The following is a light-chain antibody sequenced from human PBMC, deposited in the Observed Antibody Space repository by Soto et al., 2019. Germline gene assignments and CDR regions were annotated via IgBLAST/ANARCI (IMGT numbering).Light chain of an antibody. CDR2: DAS. CDR1: QSVTNRR. Sequence: EIVLTQSPGTLSLSPGERATLSCRASQSVTNRRLAWYQQKPGQAPRLLLYDASSRATGIPDRFSGSGSGTDFTLTISRLEPEDFAVYYCQQYGTSKTFGQGTKVEIK. J-gene: IGKJ1*01. V-gene: IGKV3-20*01. CDR3: QQYGTSKT.